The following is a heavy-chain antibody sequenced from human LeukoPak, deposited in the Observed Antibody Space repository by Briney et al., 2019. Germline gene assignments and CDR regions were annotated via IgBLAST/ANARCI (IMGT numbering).Heavy chain of an antibody. V-gene: IGHV4-34*01. D-gene: IGHD3-10*01. CDR3: ARHRSRLLWFGGHFDY. CDR2: INHSGST. Sequence: SGTLSLTCAVYGGSFSGYYWSWIRQPPGKGLEWIGEINHSGSTNYNPSLKSRVTISVDTSKNQFSLKLSSVTAADTAVYYCARHRSRLLWFGGHFDYWGQGTLVTVSS. J-gene: IGHJ4*02. CDR1: GGSFSGYY.